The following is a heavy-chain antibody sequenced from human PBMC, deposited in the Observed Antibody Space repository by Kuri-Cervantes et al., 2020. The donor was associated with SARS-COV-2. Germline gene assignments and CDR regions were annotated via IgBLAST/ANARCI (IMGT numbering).Heavy chain of an antibody. CDR2: INPSGGST. CDR1: GYSFTSYW. J-gene: IGHJ6*04. Sequence: ASVKVSCKGSGYSFTSYWIGWVRQMPGKGLEWMGIINPSGGSTSYAQKFQGRVTMTRDTSTSTVYMELSSLRSEDTAVYYCAREGIAAAGATHVDVWGKGTTVTVSS. V-gene: IGHV1-46*01. CDR3: AREGIAAAGATHVDV. D-gene: IGHD6-13*01.